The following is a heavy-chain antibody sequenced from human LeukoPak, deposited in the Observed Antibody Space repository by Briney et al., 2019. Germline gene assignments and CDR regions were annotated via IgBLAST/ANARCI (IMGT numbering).Heavy chain of an antibody. CDR1: GYTFTTYY. D-gene: IGHD3-16*01. CDR2: INPSGGTT. Sequence: ASGKVSCKSSGYTFTTYYIRWVRQAPGQGIEWMGIINPSGGTTSYTQNFQGRVSMTRDTSKSTAYMELPSLRSEDTAVYYCARGGSGTWFCHDYWGQGTLVTVSS. V-gene: IGHV1-46*01. CDR3: ARGGSGTWFCHDY. J-gene: IGHJ4*02.